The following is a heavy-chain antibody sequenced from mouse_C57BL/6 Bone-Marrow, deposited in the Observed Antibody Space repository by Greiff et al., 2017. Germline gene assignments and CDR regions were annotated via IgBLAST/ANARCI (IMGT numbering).Heavy chain of an antibody. CDR2: IDPEDGDT. V-gene: IGHV14-1*01. J-gene: IGHJ3*01. Sequence: VQLKESGAELVRPGASVKLSCTASGFNINDYYMHWVKQRPEQGLEWIGRIDPEDGDTEYAPKFQGKATMTADTSSNTAYLQLSSLTSEDTAVYYCTTPRWFGWFAYWGQGTLVTVSA. D-gene: IGHD2-3*01. CDR1: GFNINDYY. CDR3: TTPRWFGWFAY.